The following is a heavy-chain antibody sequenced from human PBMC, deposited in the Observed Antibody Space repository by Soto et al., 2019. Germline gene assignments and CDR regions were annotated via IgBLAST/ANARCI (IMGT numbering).Heavy chain of an antibody. D-gene: IGHD5-12*01. CDR3: AKDGAGWLRRYYSDY. Sequence: GGSLRLSCAASGFTFSSYGMHWVRQAPGKGLEWVAVISYDGSNKYYADSVKGRFTISRDNSKNTLYLQMNSLRAEDTAVYYCAKDGAGWLRRYYSDYWGQGTLVTVSS. CDR2: ISYDGSNK. J-gene: IGHJ4*02. CDR1: GFTFSSYG. V-gene: IGHV3-30*18.